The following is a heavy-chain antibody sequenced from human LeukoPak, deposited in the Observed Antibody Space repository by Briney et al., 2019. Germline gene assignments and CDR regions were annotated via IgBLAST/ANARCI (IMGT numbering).Heavy chain of an antibody. CDR2: ISGSGGST. Sequence: PGGSLRLSCAASGFTFSSQTMSWVRQAPGKGLEWVSAISGSGGSTYYADSVKGRFTIYRDNSKNTLYLQMNSLRAEDTAVYYCARGIGRYSSSAPFDYWGQGTLVTVSS. CDR3: ARGIGRYSSSAPFDY. CDR1: GFTFSSQT. D-gene: IGHD6-6*01. J-gene: IGHJ4*02. V-gene: IGHV3-23*01.